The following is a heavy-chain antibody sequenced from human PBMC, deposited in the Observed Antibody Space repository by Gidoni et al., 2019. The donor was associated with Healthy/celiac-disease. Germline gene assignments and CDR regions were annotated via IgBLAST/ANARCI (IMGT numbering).Heavy chain of an antibody. Sequence: QVQLQQSGPGLVKPSQTLSLTCAISGDSVSSNSAAWNWIRQSPSRGLEWLGRTYYRSKWYNDYAVSVKSRITINPDTSKNQFSLQLNSVTPEDTAVYYCARTPILAAAGNYYYYYGMDVWGQGTTVTVSS. J-gene: IGHJ6*02. D-gene: IGHD6-13*01. V-gene: IGHV6-1*01. CDR3: ARTPILAAAGNYYYYYGMDV. CDR1: GDSVSSNSAA. CDR2: TYYRSKWYN.